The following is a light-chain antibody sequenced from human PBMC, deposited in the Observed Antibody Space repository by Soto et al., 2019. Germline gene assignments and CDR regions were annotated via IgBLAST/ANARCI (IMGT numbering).Light chain of an antibody. J-gene: IGKJ4*01. Sequence: DIQLTQSPSFLSGSVGDRVTITCRASQGISSYLAWYQEKPGKAPKLLIYAASILQSGVPSRFSGSGSGTEFTLTISSLQPEDFATYYCQQLHSFPLTFGGGTKVEI. CDR2: AAS. CDR1: QGISSY. CDR3: QQLHSFPLT. V-gene: IGKV1-9*01.